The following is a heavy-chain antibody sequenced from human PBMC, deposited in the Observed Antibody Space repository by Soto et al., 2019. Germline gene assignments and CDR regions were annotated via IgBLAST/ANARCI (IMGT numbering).Heavy chain of an antibody. CDR1: GFSLSNPRMG. CDR3: ARMDGDYNYYAMDV. Sequence: QVTLKESGPVLVQPTEPLTLTCTVFGFSLSNPRMGVSWIRQPPGKPLEWLAHFFSDAERSYSASMQSRLTMSTDTSGSQVVLTMTNVDPVDTATYFCARMDGDYNYYAMDVWGQGTTVTVSS. D-gene: IGHD4-17*01. J-gene: IGHJ6*02. CDR2: FFSDAER. V-gene: IGHV2-26*01.